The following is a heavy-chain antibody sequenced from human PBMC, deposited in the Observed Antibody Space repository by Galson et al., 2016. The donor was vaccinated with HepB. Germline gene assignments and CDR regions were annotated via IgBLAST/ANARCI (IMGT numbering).Heavy chain of an antibody. CDR1: GFSLSTRGLG. V-gene: IGHV4-39*07. D-gene: IGHD4-17*01. J-gene: IGHJ4*02. Sequence: LVKPTQTLTLTCTFSGFSLSTRGLGVGWIRQPPGKVLEWIGSIYYSGSTYYNPSLKSRVTISVDTSKNQISLRLTSVTAADTAVYYCARGADYGDPLDYWGQGTLVTVSS. CDR2: IYYSGST. CDR3: ARGADYGDPLDY.